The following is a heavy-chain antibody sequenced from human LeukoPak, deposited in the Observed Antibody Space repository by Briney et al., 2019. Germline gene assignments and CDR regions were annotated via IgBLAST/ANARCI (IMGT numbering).Heavy chain of an antibody. V-gene: IGHV3-20*04. CDR2: INWNGGST. J-gene: IGHJ4*02. D-gene: IGHD6-13*01. CDR3: ARVEGYSSSWNLDY. Sequence: GSLRLSCAASGFTFDDYGMSWVRQAPGKGLEWVSGINWNGGSTGYADSVKGRFTISRDNAKNSLYLQMNSLRAEDTALYYYARVEGYSSSWNLDYWGQGTLVTVSS. CDR1: GFTFDDYG.